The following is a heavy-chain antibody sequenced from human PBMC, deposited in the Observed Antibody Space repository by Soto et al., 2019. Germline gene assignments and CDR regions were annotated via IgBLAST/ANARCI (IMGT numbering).Heavy chain of an antibody. CDR2: IYYSGST. J-gene: IGHJ4*02. Sequence: QVQLQESGPGLVKPSETLSLTCTVSGGSISSYYWSWIRQPPGKGLEWIGYIYYSGSTNYNPSLNSRLTRTVDSSRDPCPLKPSAGTAADTAVHDCARGPPPVGATLDYWGQGTLVTVSS. CDR3: ARGPPPVGATLDY. D-gene: IGHD1-26*01. CDR1: GGSISSYY. V-gene: IGHV4-59*01.